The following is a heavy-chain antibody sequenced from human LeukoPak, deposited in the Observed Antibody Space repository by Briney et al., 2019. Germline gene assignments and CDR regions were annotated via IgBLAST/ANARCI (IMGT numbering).Heavy chain of an antibody. CDR3: AKAQRSGYSYGNYFDN. D-gene: IGHD5-18*01. Sequence: PGGSLRLSCAASGFTFGNYAMRWVRQAPGQGLDWVSAIGGGGGGTFYADSVKGRLTITRDTSENTLFLQMTSLRAEDTAVYCCAKAQRSGYSYGNYFDNWGQGTLVTVSS. J-gene: IGHJ4*02. CDR2: IGGGGGGT. V-gene: IGHV3-23*01. CDR1: GFTFGNYA.